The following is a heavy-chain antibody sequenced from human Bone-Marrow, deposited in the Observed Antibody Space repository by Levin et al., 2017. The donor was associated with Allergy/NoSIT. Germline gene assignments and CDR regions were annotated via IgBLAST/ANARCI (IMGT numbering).Heavy chain of an antibody. CDR1: GFTFSNFA. V-gene: IGHV3-23*01. D-gene: IGHD2-8*02. CDR3: ARDTSEYGGVSGCSDF. J-gene: IGHJ4*02. CDR2: ITGGGFNT. Sequence: SCTASGFTFSNFAMNWVRQAPGKGLEWVSGITGGGFNTYYGDSLMGRFTVSRDNSKNTLFLQMTSLGAEDTAIYYCARDTSEYGGVSGCSDFWGQGTLVSVSS.